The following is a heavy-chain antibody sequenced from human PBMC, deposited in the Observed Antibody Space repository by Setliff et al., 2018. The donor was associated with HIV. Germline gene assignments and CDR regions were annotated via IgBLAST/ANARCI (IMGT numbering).Heavy chain of an antibody. V-gene: IGHV4-59*08. Sequence: PSETLSLTCTVYGGSFSGYYWSWIRQPPGKGLEWIGSIYYSGSTNYNPSLKSRVTISVDRSKNQFSLNVTSVTAADTAVYYCARIPQLLDYAMDVRGQGTTVTVSS. CDR2: IYYSGST. J-gene: IGHJ6*02. CDR3: ARIPQLLDYAMDV. D-gene: IGHD2-2*01. CDR1: GGSFSGYY.